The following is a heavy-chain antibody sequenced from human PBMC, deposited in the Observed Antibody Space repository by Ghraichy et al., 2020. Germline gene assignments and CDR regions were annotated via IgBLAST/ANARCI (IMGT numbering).Heavy chain of an antibody. CDR1: EFTFSSFT. D-gene: IGHD3-3*01. Sequence: GALRLSCVVSEFTFSSFTMSWVRQPPGKGLEWVSGISGSSVSLSSGGTYYADSVKGRFTISRDNSKNTLYLQMNSLRTEDTAIYYCAKFLDKWEQYYYYYAMDVWGQGTAVTVSS. CDR3: AKFLDKWEQYYYYYAMDV. J-gene: IGHJ6*02. CDR2: ISGSSVSLSSGGT. V-gene: IGHV3-23*01.